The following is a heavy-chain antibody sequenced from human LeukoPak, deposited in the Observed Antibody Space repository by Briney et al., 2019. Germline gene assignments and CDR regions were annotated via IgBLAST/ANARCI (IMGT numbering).Heavy chain of an antibody. V-gene: IGHV1-18*01. Sequence: ASVKVSCKASGYTFTSYGISWVRQAPGQGLEWMGWISAYNGNTNYAQKLQGRVTMTTDTSTSTAYMELRSLRSDDTAVYYCARTSSQWELLPFDYWGQGALVTVSS. J-gene: IGHJ4*02. CDR1: GYTFTSYG. CDR2: ISAYNGNT. CDR3: ARTSSQWELLPFDY. D-gene: IGHD1-26*01.